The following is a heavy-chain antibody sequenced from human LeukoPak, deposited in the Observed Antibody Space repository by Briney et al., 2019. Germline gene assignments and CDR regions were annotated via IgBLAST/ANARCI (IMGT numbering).Heavy chain of an antibody. V-gene: IGHV4-34*01. J-gene: IGHJ5*01. CDR2: IDHSGST. CDR3: ARGPTLFSTSWFDS. CDR1: GESFSGYY. Sequence: SETLSLTCAVYGESFSGYYWSWLRQPPGKGLEWVGEIDHSGSTNYNPSLKSRVTISVDTSKNQFSLKLSSMTAADTAVFYCARGPTLFSTSWFDSWGQGTLVTVSS. D-gene: IGHD2-2*01.